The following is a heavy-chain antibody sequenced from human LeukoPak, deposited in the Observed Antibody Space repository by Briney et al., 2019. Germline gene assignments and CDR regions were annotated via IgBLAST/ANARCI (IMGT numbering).Heavy chain of an antibody. D-gene: IGHD1-26*01. V-gene: IGHV4-39*01. CDR1: GGSISSSSYY. CDR2: IYYSGST. J-gene: IGHJ4*02. CDR3: ARRGGWEPFDY. Sequence: SETLSLTCTVSGGSISSSSYYWGWIRQPPGKGLEWIGSIYYSGSTYYNPSLKSRVTISVDTSKNQFSLKLSSVTAADTAVYYCARRGGWEPFDYWGQGTLVTVSS.